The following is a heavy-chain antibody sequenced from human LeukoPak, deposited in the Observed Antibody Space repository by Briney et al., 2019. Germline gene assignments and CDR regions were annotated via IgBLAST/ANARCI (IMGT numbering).Heavy chain of an antibody. Sequence: SETLSLTCTVSGGSISSNYWSWIRQPPGKGLEWIGYIYYSGRTNYNPSLKSRVTISVDTSKNQFSLKLTSVTAADTAVYYCARIGFGDSSGYYYDDAFDIWGQGTMVTVSS. CDR2: IYYSGRT. V-gene: IGHV4-59*01. D-gene: IGHD3-22*01. CDR3: ARIGFGDSSGYYYDDAFDI. CDR1: GGSISSNY. J-gene: IGHJ3*02.